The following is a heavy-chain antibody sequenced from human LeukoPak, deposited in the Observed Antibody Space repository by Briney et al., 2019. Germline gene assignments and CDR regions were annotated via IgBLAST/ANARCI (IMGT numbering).Heavy chain of an antibody. J-gene: IGHJ4*02. CDR2: ISYDGSNK. Sequence: GGSLRLSCAASGFTFSSYAMHWVRQAPGKGLEWVAVISYDGSNKYYADSVKGRFTISRDNSKNTLYLQMNSLRAEDTAVYYCARSGPIDYWGQGALVTVSS. V-gene: IGHV3-30-3*01. CDR1: GFTFSSYA. CDR3: ARSGPIDY. D-gene: IGHD3-3*01.